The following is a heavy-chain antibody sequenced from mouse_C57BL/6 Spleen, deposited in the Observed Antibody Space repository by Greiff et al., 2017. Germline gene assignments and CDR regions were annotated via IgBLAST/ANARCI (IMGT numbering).Heavy chain of an antibody. J-gene: IGHJ4*01. D-gene: IGHD1-1*01. CDR3: ARAITTVGDLYAMDY. CDR2: TFYSGIT. Sequence: EVQLQESGPSLVRPSQTLSLTCTVTGFSINSDCYWIWIRQFPGNKLEYIGYTFYSGITYYNPSLESRTYITRDTSKNQFSLKLSSVTTEDTATYYCARAITTVGDLYAMDYWGQGTSVTVSS. CDR1: GFSINSDCY. V-gene: IGHV3-3*01.